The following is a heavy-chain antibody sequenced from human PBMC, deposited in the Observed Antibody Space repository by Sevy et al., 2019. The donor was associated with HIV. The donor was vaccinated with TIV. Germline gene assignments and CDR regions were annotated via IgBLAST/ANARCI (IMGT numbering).Heavy chain of an antibody. CDR1: GDSISSGGFS. V-gene: IGHV4-30-2*01. J-gene: IGHJ5*02. Sequence: SETLSLTCAVSGDSISSGGFSWSWIRQPPGKALEWIGNIYLTGATYYNPSLRSRLILSLVKSKNQFSLTLTSVTVADTAVYFCARSLIVVLPTASPWFDPWGPGTLVTVSS. CDR2: IYLTGAT. D-gene: IGHD2-15*01. CDR3: ARSLIVVLPTASPWFDP.